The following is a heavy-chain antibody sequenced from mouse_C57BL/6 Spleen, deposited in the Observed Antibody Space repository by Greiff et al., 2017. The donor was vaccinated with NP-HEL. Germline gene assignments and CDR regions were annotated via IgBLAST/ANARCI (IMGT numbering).Heavy chain of an antibody. D-gene: IGHD3-1*01. Sequence: VQLQQSGPGLVKPSQSLSLTCSVTGYSITSGYYWNWLRQFPGNKLEWMGYIGYDGSNNYNPSLKNRISITRDTSKNQFFLKLNSVTTEDTATYYCARDREWGQGTSVTVSS. CDR3: ARDRE. J-gene: IGHJ4*01. V-gene: IGHV3-6*01. CDR1: GYSITSGYY. CDR2: IGYDGSN.